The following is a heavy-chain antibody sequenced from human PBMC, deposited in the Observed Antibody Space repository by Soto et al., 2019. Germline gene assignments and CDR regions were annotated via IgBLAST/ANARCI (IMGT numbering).Heavy chain of an antibody. CDR2: IYYSGST. Sequence: SETLSLTCTVSGGSISSSSYYWGWIRQPPGKGLEWIGSIYYSGSTYYNPSLKSRVTISVDTSKNQFSLTLTSVTAADTAVYYCARTLSGFTYGSRQFYFDYWGQGTLVTVSS. J-gene: IGHJ4*02. CDR3: ARTLSGFTYGSRQFYFDY. V-gene: IGHV4-39*07. CDR1: GGSISSSSYY. D-gene: IGHD3-10*01.